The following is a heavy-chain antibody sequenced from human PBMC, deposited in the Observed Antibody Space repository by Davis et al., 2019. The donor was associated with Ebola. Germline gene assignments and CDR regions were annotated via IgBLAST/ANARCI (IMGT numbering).Heavy chain of an antibody. Sequence: AASVKVSCKASGGTFSSYAISWVRQAPGQGLEWMGGIIPIFGTANYAQKLQGRVTITADKSTSTAYMELSSLRSEDTAVYYCARDMGMVHEANWFDPWGQGTLVTVSS. CDR3: ARDMGMVHEANWFDP. CDR2: IIPIFGTA. J-gene: IGHJ5*02. V-gene: IGHV1-69*06. CDR1: GGTFSSYA. D-gene: IGHD3-10*01.